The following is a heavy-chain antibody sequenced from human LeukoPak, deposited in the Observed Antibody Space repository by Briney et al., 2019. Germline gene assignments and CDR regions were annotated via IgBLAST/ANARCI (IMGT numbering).Heavy chain of an antibody. CDR3: ARLYSGYEAPLDY. V-gene: IGHV1-69*04. Sequence: SVKVSCKASGGTFSSYAISWVRQAPGQGLEWMGRIIPILGIANYAQKFQGRVTITADKSTSTAYMELSSLRSEDTAVYYCARLYSGYEAPLDYWGQGTLVTVSS. CDR1: GGTFSSYA. CDR2: IIPILGIA. J-gene: IGHJ4*02. D-gene: IGHD5-12*01.